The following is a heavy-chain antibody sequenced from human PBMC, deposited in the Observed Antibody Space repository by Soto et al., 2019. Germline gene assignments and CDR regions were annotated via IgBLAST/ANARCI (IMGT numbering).Heavy chain of an antibody. V-gene: IGHV1-8*01. Sequence: GASVKVSCKASGYTFTSYDINWVRQATGQGLEWMGYMNANSGNTVYGQKFQGRVTMTWDTPTSTAYMELSSLGSEDTAVYYCAREGLDVWGQGTTVTVSS. CDR1: GYTFTSYD. CDR2: MNANSGNT. J-gene: IGHJ6*02. CDR3: AREGLDV.